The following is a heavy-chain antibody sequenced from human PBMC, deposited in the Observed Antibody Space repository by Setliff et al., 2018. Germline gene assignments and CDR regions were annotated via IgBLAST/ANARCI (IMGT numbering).Heavy chain of an antibody. J-gene: IGHJ4*02. CDR1: GFTFSRYW. V-gene: IGHV3-7*01. CDR3: ARETLPYYFDY. Sequence: PGGSLRLSCAASGFTFSRYWMSWVRQAPGKGLEWVANIKQDGSEKYYVDSVKGRFTISRDNAKNSLYLQMSSLRAEDTAVYYCARETLPYYFDYWGQGTLVTVSS. CDR2: IKQDGSEK.